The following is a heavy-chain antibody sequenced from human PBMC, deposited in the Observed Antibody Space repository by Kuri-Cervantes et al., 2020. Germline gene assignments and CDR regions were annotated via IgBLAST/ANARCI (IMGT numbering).Heavy chain of an antibody. V-gene: IGHV3-23*01. CDR3: AKTKAYDSSGYFVSRKYFQH. Sequence: LSLTCAASGFTFSDYYMSWIRQAPGKGLEWVSVISGSGGSTYYADSVKGRFTISRDNSKNTLYLQMNSLRAEDTAVYYCAKTKAYDSSGYFVSRKYFQHWGQGTLVTVSS. J-gene: IGHJ1*01. CDR1: GFTFSDYY. D-gene: IGHD3-22*01. CDR2: ISGSGGST.